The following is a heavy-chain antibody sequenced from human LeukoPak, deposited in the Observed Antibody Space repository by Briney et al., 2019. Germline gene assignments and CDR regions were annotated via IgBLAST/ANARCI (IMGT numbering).Heavy chain of an antibody. Sequence: PGGSLRVSCAASGFTFSTYAMSWVRQALGKGLEWVSAIGGSGDSTYYADSVRGRFTISRDNSKNTLSLQMNSLRAEDTAVYYCAKSIGYCSDTSCYFFDNWGQGTLVTVSS. V-gene: IGHV3-23*01. CDR1: GFTFSTYA. CDR2: IGGSGDST. D-gene: IGHD2-2*01. CDR3: AKSIGYCSDTSCYFFDN. J-gene: IGHJ4*02.